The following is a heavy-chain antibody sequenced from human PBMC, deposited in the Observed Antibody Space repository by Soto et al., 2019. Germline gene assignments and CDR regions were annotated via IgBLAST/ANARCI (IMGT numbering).Heavy chain of an antibody. CDR1: GFALAIPGMR. D-gene: IGHD1-20*01. V-gene: IGHV2-70*13. Sequence: VSGPTLVNPKETVTLTCKYSGFALAIPGMRVSWIRQPPGKALEWLALIERDDDDKYYSTSLKTRLTISKDTRKNQVVLTMANMDPADTGTYYCARSIRGPRRFNGMDVWGQGTTVTVSS. CDR2: IERDDDDK. J-gene: IGHJ6*02. CDR3: ARSIRGPRRFNGMDV.